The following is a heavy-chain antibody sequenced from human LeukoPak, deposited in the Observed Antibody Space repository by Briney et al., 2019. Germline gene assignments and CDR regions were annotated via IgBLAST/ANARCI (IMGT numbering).Heavy chain of an antibody. V-gene: IGHV3-72*01. Sequence: PGGSLRLSCAASGFTFSDHYMDWVRLPPGKGLEWVGRIRNKANSYGTEYAASVKDRFTISRDDSKSSLYLQMNSLRSEDTALYYCTRVRLGAATRYFDYWGQGILVTVSS. CDR1: GFTFSDHY. D-gene: IGHD1-26*01. CDR3: TRVRLGAATRYFDY. CDR2: IRNKANSYGT. J-gene: IGHJ4*02.